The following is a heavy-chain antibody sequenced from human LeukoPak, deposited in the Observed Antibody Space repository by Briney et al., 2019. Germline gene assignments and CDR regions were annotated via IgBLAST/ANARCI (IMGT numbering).Heavy chain of an antibody. CDR1: GGSFSGYY. CDR2: INHSGST. D-gene: IGHD6-19*01. V-gene: IGHV4-34*01. Sequence: SETLSLTCAVYGGSFSGYYWSWIRQPPGKGLEWIGEINHSGSTNYNPSLKSRVTISVDTSKNQFSLKPSSVTAADTAVYYCARGRFGSSGWRTAFDYWGQGTLVTVSS. CDR3: ARGRFGSSGWRTAFDY. J-gene: IGHJ4*02.